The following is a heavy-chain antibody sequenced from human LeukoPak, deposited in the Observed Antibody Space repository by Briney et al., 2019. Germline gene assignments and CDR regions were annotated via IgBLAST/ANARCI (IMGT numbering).Heavy chain of an antibody. V-gene: IGHV1-2*02. J-gene: IGHJ4*02. CDR2: INPNSGGT. CDR3: ARGYDSSGYTDY. CDR1: GNTFTGYF. D-gene: IGHD3-22*01. Sequence: ASVKVSCQASGNTFTGYFMHWVRQAPGQGLEWMGWINPNSGGTNYAQKFQGRVTMTRDTSISTAYMELSRLRSDDTAVYYCARGYDSSGYTDYWGQGTLVTVSS.